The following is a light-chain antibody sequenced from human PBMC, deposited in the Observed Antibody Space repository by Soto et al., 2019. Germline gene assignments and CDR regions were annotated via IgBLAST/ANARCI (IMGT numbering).Light chain of an antibody. CDR2: DTS. V-gene: IGLV7-46*01. J-gene: IGLJ7*01. CDR1: TGAVTSGHY. Sequence: QAVVTQEPSLTVSPGGTVTLTCGSSTGAVTSGHYPYWFQQKPGQAPRTLIYDTSNKHSWTPARFSGSLLGGKAALTLSGAQPEDEAEYDCLLSYSAARHAVFGGGTQLTVL. CDR3: LLSYSAARHAV.